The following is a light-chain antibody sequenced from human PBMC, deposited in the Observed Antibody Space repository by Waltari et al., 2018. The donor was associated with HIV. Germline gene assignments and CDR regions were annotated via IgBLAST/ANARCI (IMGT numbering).Light chain of an antibody. V-gene: IGKV2-28*01. Sequence: DIVMTQSPLSLPVTPGEPASIYCRSSQSLLHSDGYNYLDWYLQKPGQSPQLLIYLGSNRASGVPDRFSGSGSGTDFTLRISRVEAEDVGVYYCMQALRGPFTFGPGTKVDL. J-gene: IGKJ3*01. CDR1: QSLLHSDGYNY. CDR2: LGS. CDR3: MQALRGPFT.